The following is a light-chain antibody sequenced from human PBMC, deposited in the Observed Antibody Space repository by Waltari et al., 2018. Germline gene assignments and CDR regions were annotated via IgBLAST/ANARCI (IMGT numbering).Light chain of an antibody. V-gene: IGLV2-14*03. Sequence: QSALTQPASLSGSPGQSITISCTGTSSDVGYDNYVSWYQHYPGKAPKLIIYDVTNRPSGVSSRFSGSKSGNTASLTISGLQAEDETDYYCSSYTTSGLYVFGSGTQVTVL. J-gene: IGLJ1*01. CDR2: DVT. CDR3: SSYTTSGLYV. CDR1: SSDVGYDNY.